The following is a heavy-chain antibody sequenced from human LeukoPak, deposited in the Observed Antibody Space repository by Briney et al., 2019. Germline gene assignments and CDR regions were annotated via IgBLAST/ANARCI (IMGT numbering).Heavy chain of an antibody. CDR1: GFTFSSYA. CDR2: ISSSGGST. J-gene: IGHJ4*02. Sequence: GGSLRLSCAASGFTFSSYAMSWVRQPPGKGLEWVSTISSSGGSTYYADSVKGRFTISRDNSKNTLYLQMNSLRAEDTAVYYCARTTTVTTVPDYWGQGTLVTVSS. CDR3: ARTTTVTTVPDY. D-gene: IGHD4-17*01. V-gene: IGHV3-23*01.